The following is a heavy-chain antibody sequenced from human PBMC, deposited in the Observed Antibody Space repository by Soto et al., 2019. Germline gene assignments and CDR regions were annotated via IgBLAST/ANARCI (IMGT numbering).Heavy chain of an antibody. D-gene: IGHD2-15*01. CDR1: GFTFSSYG. CDR3: AKAGGNGYLAY. CDR2: ISYDGSNT. Sequence: QVQLVESGGGVVQPGRSLRLSCAASGFTFSSYGMHWVRQAPGKGLEWVAVISYDGSNTYYADSVKGRFTISRDNSKNTLYLQMNSLRAEDTAVYYCAKAGGNGYLAYWGQGTLVTVSS. J-gene: IGHJ4*02. V-gene: IGHV3-30*18.